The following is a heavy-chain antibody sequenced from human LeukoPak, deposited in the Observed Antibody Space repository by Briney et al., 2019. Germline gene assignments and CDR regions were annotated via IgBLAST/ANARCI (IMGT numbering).Heavy chain of an antibody. D-gene: IGHD3-10*01. CDR2: IIPILGIA. V-gene: IGHV1-69*04. CDR3: ARDKYYYGSGSYQRFDY. CDR1: GYTFTSYG. Sequence: GASVKVSCKASGYTFTSYGISWVRQAPGQGLEWMGRIIPILGIANYAQKFQGRVTITADKSTSTAYMELSSLRSEDTAVYYCARDKYYYGSGSYQRFDYWGQGTLVTVSS. J-gene: IGHJ4*02.